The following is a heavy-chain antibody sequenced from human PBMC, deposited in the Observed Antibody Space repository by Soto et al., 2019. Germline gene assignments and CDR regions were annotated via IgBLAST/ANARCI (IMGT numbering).Heavy chain of an antibody. CDR1: GYTFTSYD. CDR2: MNPNSGNT. CDR3: ARSSLTYYDSSGYLSLDAFDI. J-gene: IGHJ3*02. D-gene: IGHD3-22*01. Sequence: GASVKVSCKASGYTFTSYDINWVRQATGQGLEWMGWMNPNSGNTGYAQKFQGRVTMTRNTSISTAYMELSSLRSEDTAVYYCARSSLTYYDSSGYLSLDAFDIWGQGTMVTVSS. V-gene: IGHV1-8*01.